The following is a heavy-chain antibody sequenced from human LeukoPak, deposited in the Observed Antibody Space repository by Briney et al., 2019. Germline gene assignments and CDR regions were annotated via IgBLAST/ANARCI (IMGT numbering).Heavy chain of an antibody. D-gene: IGHD5-24*01. CDR3: AREGMAPDGAFDI. V-gene: IGHV1-46*01. CDR1: GYTFTSYY. Sequence: ASVKVSCKASGYTFTSYYMHWVRQAPGQGLVWMGIINPSGGSTSYAQKFQGRVTMTRDTSTSTVYMELSSLRSEDTAVYYCAREGMAPDGAFDIWGQGTMVTVSS. J-gene: IGHJ3*02. CDR2: INPSGGST.